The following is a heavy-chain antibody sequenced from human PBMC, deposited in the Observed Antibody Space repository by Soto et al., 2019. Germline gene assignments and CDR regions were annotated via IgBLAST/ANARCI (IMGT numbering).Heavy chain of an antibody. CDR3: ARSPGTVTTSYYYGMDV. J-gene: IGHJ6*02. V-gene: IGHV1-3*01. D-gene: IGHD4-17*01. CDR2: INAGNGNT. CDR1: GYTFTSYA. Sequence: ASVKVSCKASGYTFTSYAMHWVRQAPGQRLEWMGWINAGNGNTKYSQKLQGRVTMTTDTSTSTAYMELRSLRSDDTAVYYCARSPGTVTTSYYYGMDVWGQGTTVIVSS.